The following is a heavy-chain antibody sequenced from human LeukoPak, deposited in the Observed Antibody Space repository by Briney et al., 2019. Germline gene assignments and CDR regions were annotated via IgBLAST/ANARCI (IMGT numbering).Heavy chain of an antibody. CDR1: GFTFSSYG. CDR3: AREVDYGSGSYADY. D-gene: IGHD3-10*01. Sequence: GGSLRLSCAASGFTFSSYGMHWVRQAPGKGLEWVAVISYDGSNKYYADSVKGRFTISRDNSKNTLYLQMNSLRAEDTAVYYCAREVDYGSGSYADYWGQGTLVTVSS. CDR2: ISYDGSNK. V-gene: IGHV3-30*03. J-gene: IGHJ4*02.